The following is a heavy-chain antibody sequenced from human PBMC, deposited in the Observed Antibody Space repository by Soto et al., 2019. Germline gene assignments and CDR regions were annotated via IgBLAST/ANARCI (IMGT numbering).Heavy chain of an antibody. CDR1: GGSFSGYY. D-gene: IGHD6-13*01. V-gene: IGHV4-34*01. CDR3: ARDKGIAAAASAPTFDY. J-gene: IGHJ4*02. CDR2: INHSGST. Sequence: PSETLSLTCAVYGGSFSGYYWSWIRQPPGKGLEWIGEINHSGSTNYNPSLKSRVTISVDTSKNQFSLKLSSVTAADTAVYYCARDKGIAAAASAPTFDYWGQGTLVTVSS.